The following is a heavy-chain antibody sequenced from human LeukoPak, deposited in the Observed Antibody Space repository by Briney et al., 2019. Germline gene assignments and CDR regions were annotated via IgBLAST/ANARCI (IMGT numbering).Heavy chain of an antibody. Sequence: TSGTLSLTCAVSGGSISSSNWWSWVRQPPGKGLEWIGETYHSGSTNYNPSLKSRVTISVDKSKNQFSLKLSSVTAADTAVYYCARDLYDSSGYFSDAFDIWGQGTMVTVSS. CDR1: GGSISSSNW. CDR3: ARDLYDSSGYFSDAFDI. J-gene: IGHJ3*02. D-gene: IGHD3-22*01. V-gene: IGHV4-4*02. CDR2: TYHSGST.